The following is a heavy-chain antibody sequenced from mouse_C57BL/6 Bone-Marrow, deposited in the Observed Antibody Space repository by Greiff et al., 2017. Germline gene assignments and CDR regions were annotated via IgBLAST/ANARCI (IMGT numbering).Heavy chain of an antibody. CDR1: GYTFTDYY. D-gene: IGHD1-1*01. J-gene: IGHJ2*01. CDR3: ARYYYCGSSYVGY. Sequence: EVKLMESGPVLVKPGASVKMSCKASGYTFTDYYMNWVKQSHGKSLEWIGVLNPYNGGTSYNQKFKGKATLTVDKSSSTAYMELNRLTSEDSAVYYCARYYYCGSSYVGYWGQGTTLTVSS. CDR2: LNPYNGGT. V-gene: IGHV1-19*01.